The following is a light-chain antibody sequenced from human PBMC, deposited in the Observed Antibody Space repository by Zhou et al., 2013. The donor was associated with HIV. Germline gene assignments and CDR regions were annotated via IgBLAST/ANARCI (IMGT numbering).Light chain of an antibody. V-gene: IGKV1-5*03. CDR3: QQYDSYSS. J-gene: IGKJ1*01. Sequence: DIQMTQSPSTLSASVGDRVTITCRASQSISSYLAWYQQKSGKAPKLLIYKASILESGVPSRFSGSGSGTEFSLTISSLQPDDFATYYCQQYDSYSSFGQGTKVEIK. CDR1: QSISSY. CDR2: KAS.